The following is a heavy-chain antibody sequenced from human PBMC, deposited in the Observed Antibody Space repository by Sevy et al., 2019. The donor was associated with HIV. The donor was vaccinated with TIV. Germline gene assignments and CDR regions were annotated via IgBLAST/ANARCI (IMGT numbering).Heavy chain of an antibody. CDR2: ITASGPST. D-gene: IGHD3-10*01. CDR3: AREGTLTGDRGWIDP. Sequence: GGSLRLSCAASGFTFSTYAMSWVRQAPGKGLEWVSAITASGPSTYYADSVKGRFTISRDNSKNTLYLEMNGLRAEDTAVYYCAREGTLTGDRGWIDPWGQGTLVTVSS. CDR1: GFTFSTYA. V-gene: IGHV3-23*01. J-gene: IGHJ5*02.